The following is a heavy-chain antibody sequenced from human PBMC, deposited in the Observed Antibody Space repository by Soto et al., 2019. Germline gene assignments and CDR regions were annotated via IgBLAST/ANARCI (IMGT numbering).Heavy chain of an antibody. D-gene: IGHD5-18*01. J-gene: IGHJ5*02. CDR1: GVSISSGGYS. CDR2: IYHSGST. CDR3: ARARLGYSYGHNWFDP. V-gene: IGHV4-30-2*01. Sequence: QLQLQESGSGLVKPSQTLSLTCAVSGVSISSGGYSWSWIRQPPGKGLEWIGYIYHSGSTYYNPSLKSLVTISVDRSKNHVSLKLSSVTAADTAVYYCARARLGYSYGHNWFDPWGQGTLVTVSS.